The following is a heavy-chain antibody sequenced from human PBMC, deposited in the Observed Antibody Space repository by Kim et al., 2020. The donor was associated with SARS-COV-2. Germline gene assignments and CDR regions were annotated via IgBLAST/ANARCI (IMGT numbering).Heavy chain of an antibody. CDR2: ISYDGSNK. CDR3: AKWAYGMDV. V-gene: IGHV3-30*18. CDR1: GFTFSSYG. Sequence: GGSLRLSCAASGFTFSSYGMHWVRQAPGKGLEWVAVISYDGSNKYYADSVKGRFTISRDNSKNTLYLQMNSLRAEDTAVYYCAKWAYGMDVWGQGSAVT. J-gene: IGHJ6*02.